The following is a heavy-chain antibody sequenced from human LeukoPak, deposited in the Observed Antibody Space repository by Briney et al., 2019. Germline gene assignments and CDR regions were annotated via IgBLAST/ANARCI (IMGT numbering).Heavy chain of an antibody. CDR3: ASYDYSMGDWFDP. D-gene: IGHD4-11*01. CDR2: ISAYNGNT. Sequence: ASVKVSCKASGYTFTSYGISWVRQAPGQGLEWMGWISAYNGNTNYAQKFQGRVTITTDESTSTAYMELSSLRSEDTAVYYCASYDYSMGDWFDPWGQGTLVTVSS. J-gene: IGHJ5*02. CDR1: GYTFTSYG. V-gene: IGHV1-18*01.